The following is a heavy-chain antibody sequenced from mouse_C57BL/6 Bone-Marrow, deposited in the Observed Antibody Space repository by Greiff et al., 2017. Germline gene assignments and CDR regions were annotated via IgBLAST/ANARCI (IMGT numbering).Heavy chain of an antibody. J-gene: IGHJ3*01. CDR2: IDPANGNT. D-gene: IGHD1-1*01. Sequence: EVQLQQSVAELVRPGASVKLSCTASGFNIKNTYMNWVKQRPEQGLEWIGRIDPANGNTKYAPKFKGKATITADTSSNTAYLLLSSLTSEDTAIYYCARTCYGSSSAWFAYWGQGTLVTVSA. V-gene: IGHV14-3*01. CDR1: GFNIKNTY. CDR3: ARTCYGSSSAWFAY.